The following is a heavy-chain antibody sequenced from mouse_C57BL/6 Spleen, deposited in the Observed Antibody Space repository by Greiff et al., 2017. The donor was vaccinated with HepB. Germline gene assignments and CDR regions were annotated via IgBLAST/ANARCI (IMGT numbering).Heavy chain of an antibody. CDR1: GYTFTSYW. CDR3: ARSFYYGNYIDY. J-gene: IGHJ2*01. CDR2: IDPSDSET. D-gene: IGHD2-1*01. Sequence: QVQLKQPGAELVRPGSSVKLSCKASGYTFTSYWMHWVKQRPIQGLEWIGNIDPSDSETHYKQKLNDKATLTVDKSSSTAYMQLSSLTSEDSAVYYCARSFYYGNYIDYWGQGTTLTVSS. V-gene: IGHV1-52*01.